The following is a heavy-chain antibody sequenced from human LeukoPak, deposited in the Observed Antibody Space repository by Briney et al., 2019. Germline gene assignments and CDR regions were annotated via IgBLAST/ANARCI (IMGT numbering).Heavy chain of an antibody. CDR3: ARDLLGSYYFDY. CDR1: GGSISSYY. D-gene: IGHD3-10*02. CDR2: IYYSGST. Sequence: PSETLSLTCTVSGGSISSYYWSWIRQPPGKGLEWIGYIYYSGSTNYNPSLKSRVTISVDTSKNQFSLKLSSVTAADTAVYYCARDLLGSYYFDYWGQGTLVTVSS. J-gene: IGHJ4*02. V-gene: IGHV4-59*12.